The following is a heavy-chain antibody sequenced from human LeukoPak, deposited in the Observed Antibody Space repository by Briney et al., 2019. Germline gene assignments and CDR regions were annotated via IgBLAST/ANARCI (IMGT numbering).Heavy chain of an antibody. CDR2: IYFSGRT. Sequence: SETLPLTCTVSGGSISSYYWSWIRQPPGKGLEWIGYIYFSGRTNYNPSLKSRVTISVDTSKNQFSLKLSSVTAADTAVYYCARGMYSSSWYWFDPWGQGTLVTVSS. J-gene: IGHJ5*02. V-gene: IGHV4-59*08. CDR3: ARGMYSSSWYWFDP. CDR1: GGSISSYY. D-gene: IGHD6-13*01.